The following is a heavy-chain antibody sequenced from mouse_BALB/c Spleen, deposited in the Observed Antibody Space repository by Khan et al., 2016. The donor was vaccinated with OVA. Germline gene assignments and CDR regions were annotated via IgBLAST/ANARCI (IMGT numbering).Heavy chain of an antibody. CDR2: INPKNGVT. Sequence: VQLKQSGPELVKPGASVKISCKTSGYTFTEYTLHWVKQSHGKSLEWIGVINPKNGVTSYNQKFKGKATLTVDKSSSTAYMEFRSLTSEDSAVYYCARDVGRYWGQGTSVTVSS. D-gene: IGHD4-1*01. J-gene: IGHJ4*01. V-gene: IGHV1-18*01. CDR3: ARDVGRY. CDR1: GYTFTEYT.